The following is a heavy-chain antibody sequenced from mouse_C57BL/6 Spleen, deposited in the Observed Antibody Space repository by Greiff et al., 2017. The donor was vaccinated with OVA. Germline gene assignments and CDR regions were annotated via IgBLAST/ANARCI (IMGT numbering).Heavy chain of an antibody. CDR1: GYTFTDYN. D-gene: IGHD1-1*01. CDR3: ARPSRGSSYQYYFDY. J-gene: IGHJ2*01. V-gene: IGHV1-18*01. CDR2: INPNNGGT. Sequence: EVQLQQSGPELVKPGASVKIPCKASGYTFTDYNMDWVKQSHGQSLEWIGDINPNNGGTIYNQKFKGKATLTVDKSSSTAYMELRSLTSEDTAVYDCARPSRGSSYQYYFDYWGQGTTLTVSS.